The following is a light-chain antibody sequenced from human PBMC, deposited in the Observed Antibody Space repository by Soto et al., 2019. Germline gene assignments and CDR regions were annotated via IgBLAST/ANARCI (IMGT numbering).Light chain of an antibody. J-gene: IGKJ4*01. CDR3: QQCGSSPLT. CDR2: GAS. Sequence: EIVLTQSPGTLSLSPGERATLSCRASQTVSSSHLAWYQQKPGQAPRLLIYGASSRATGIPDRFGGSGSGTDFPLTISRLEPEDFAVYYCQQCGSSPLTFGGGTKVEIK. CDR1: QTVSSSH. V-gene: IGKV3-20*01.